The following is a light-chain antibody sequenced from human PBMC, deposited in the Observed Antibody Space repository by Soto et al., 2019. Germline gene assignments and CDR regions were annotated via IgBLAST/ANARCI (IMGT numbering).Light chain of an antibody. J-gene: IGKJ2*01. Sequence: DIQMTQSPSSLSASVGDRVTITCQASQDISNYLNWYQQKPGKAPKLLIYAASSLQSGVPSRFSGSGSGTDFTLTISSLQPEDFATYYCQQSYSKPLTLGQVTK. CDR1: QDISNY. V-gene: IGKV1-39*01. CDR2: AAS. CDR3: QQSYSKPLT.